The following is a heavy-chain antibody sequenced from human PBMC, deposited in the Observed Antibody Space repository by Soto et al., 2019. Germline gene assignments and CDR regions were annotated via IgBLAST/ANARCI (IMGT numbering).Heavy chain of an antibody. Sequence: QVQLVESGGGVVQPGRSLRLSCAASGFTFSSYGMHWVRQAPGKGLEWVAVISYDGSNNYYADSVKGRFTISRDNSKNTLYLEMDSLRAEDTAVYYCAKDISKGAAGTLLDYWGQGTLVTVSS. CDR1: GFTFSSYG. D-gene: IGHD6-13*01. J-gene: IGHJ4*02. CDR3: AKDISKGAAGTLLDY. CDR2: ISYDGSNN. V-gene: IGHV3-30*18.